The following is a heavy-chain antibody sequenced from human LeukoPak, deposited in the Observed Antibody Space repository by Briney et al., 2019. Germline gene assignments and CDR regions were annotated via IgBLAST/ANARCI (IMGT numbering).Heavy chain of an antibody. V-gene: IGHV5-51*01. D-gene: IGHD3-3*01. CDR1: GYSFTSYW. J-gene: IGHJ4*02. Sequence: AGESLKISCKGSGYSFTSYWIGWVRQMPGKGLEWMGIIYPGVSDTRYSPSFQGQVTISADKSISTAYLQWSSLKASDTAMYYCARRITIFGVVNSGFDYWGQGTLVTVSS. CDR2: IYPGVSDT. CDR3: ARRITIFGVVNSGFDY.